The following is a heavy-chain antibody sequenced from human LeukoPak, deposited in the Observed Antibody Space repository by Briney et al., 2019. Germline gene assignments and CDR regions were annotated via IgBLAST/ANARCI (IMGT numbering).Heavy chain of an antibody. J-gene: IGHJ4*02. CDR2: IYWDDDK. CDR3: AHRLWAGTTFDS. D-gene: IGHD1-7*01. CDR1: GFSLTTSEVG. V-gene: IGHV2-5*02. Sequence: SGPTLVKPTQTLTLTCTFSGFSLTTSEVGVGWIRQPPGKALDWLALIYWDDDKRYSPSLKSRLTITKDTSKNQVVLTMTNMDPVDTATYYCAHRLWAGTTFDSWGQGILVTVSS.